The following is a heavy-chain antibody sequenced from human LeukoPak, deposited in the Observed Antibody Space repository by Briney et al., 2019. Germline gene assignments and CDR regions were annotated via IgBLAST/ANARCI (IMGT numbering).Heavy chain of an antibody. D-gene: IGHD5-18*01. CDR3: ARTALALCDY. CDR2: IYYSGST. CDR1: GGSISSYY. J-gene: IGHJ4*02. V-gene: IGHV4-59*12. Sequence: SETLSLTCTVSGGSISSYYWSWIRQPPGKGLEWIGYIYYSGSTNYNPSLKSRVTISVDTSKNQFSLKLSSVTAADTAVYYCARTALALCDYWGQGTLVTVSS.